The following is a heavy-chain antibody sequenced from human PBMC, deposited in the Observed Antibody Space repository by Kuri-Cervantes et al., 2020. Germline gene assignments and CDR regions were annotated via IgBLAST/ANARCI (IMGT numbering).Heavy chain of an antibody. Sequence: ASVKVSCKASGYTFTGYYMHWVRQAPGQGLEWMGWINPNSGGTNYAQKFQGRVTMTRDTSISTAYMELSRLRSEDTALYYCAKDVGGMVRGDHDAFGIWGQGTMVTVSS. CDR3: AKDVGGMVRGDHDAFGI. CDR1: GYTFTGYY. J-gene: IGHJ3*02. CDR2: INPNSGGT. V-gene: IGHV1-2*02. D-gene: IGHD3-10*01.